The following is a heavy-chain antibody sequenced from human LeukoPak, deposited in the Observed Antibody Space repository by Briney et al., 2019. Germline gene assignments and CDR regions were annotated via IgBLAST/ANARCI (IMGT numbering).Heavy chain of an antibody. J-gene: IGHJ5*02. Sequence: GGSLRLSCSASGFTFRFYTMNGVRQAAGKGLEGVSSITSSSSYMYYADSVKGRFTISRDNAKNSLHLQLNSLTAEDTAVYYCTRGSCSGGHSTLGDWFDPWGQGTLVTVSS. CDR2: ITSSSSYM. CDR3: TRGSCSGGHSTLGDWFDP. CDR1: GFTFRFYT. V-gene: IGHV3-21*01. D-gene: IGHD2-15*01.